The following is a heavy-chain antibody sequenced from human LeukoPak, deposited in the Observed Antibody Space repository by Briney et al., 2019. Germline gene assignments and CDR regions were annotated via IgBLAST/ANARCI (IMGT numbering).Heavy chain of an antibody. Sequence: PGGSLRLSCAASGFTFSSYWMSWVRQAPGKGREWVANIKQDGSEKYYVDSVKGRFTISTNNANNSLYLQMNSLRAEHTAVYYCARDHSHSYGPGENWGQGTLVTVSS. CDR1: GFTFSSYW. CDR3: ARDHSHSYGPGEN. V-gene: IGHV3-7*01. J-gene: IGHJ4*02. CDR2: IKQDGSEK. D-gene: IGHD4-17*01.